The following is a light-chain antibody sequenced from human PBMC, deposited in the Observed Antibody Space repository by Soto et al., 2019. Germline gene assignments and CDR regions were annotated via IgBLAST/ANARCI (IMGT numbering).Light chain of an antibody. CDR2: GAS. CDR1: QSVMKS. Sequence: VMTQSPAILSVSPGERVTLSCRASQSVMKSLAWYQQRPGQAPRLLIHGASTRATGIPARFSGSGSGTEFTLTISSLQSEDFAVYYCQQYHNWPPYTFGKGTKLEI. J-gene: IGKJ2*01. V-gene: IGKV3-15*01. CDR3: QQYHNWPPYT.